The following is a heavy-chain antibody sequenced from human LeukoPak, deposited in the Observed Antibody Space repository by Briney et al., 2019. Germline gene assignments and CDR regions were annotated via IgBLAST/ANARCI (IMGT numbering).Heavy chain of an antibody. Sequence: GGSLRLSCAASGFTFSTYRMNWYRQAPGKGLEWVGNINQDASEINYVDSVRGRFTISRDNAKNSLHLQMNSLRAEDTAVYYCATDRDNSDWQKRFDSWGQGTLVTVSS. J-gene: IGHJ4*02. D-gene: IGHD2-21*02. V-gene: IGHV3-7*01. CDR3: ATDRDNSDWQKRFDS. CDR1: GFTFSTYR. CDR2: INQDASEI.